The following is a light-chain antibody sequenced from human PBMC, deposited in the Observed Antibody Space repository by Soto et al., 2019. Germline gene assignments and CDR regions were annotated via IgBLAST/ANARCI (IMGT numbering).Light chain of an antibody. J-gene: IGKJ4*01. CDR1: QSVSSH. V-gene: IGKV3-11*01. CDR3: QQRTNWRLS. Sequence: EIVLTQSPATLSFSPGERATLSCRASQSVSSHLTWYQQKPGQAPRLLIYDTSNRATGIPARFSGSGSGTDFTLTISSLEPEDFAVYYCQQRTNWRLSFGGGTKVEIK. CDR2: DTS.